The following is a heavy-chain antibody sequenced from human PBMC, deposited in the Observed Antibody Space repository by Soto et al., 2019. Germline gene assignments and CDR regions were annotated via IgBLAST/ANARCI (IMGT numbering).Heavy chain of an antibody. Sequence: GASVKVSCKASGYTFTSYAMNWVRQAPGQGLEWMGWINTNTGNPTYAQGFTGRFVFSLDTSVSTAYLQICSLKAADTAVYYCARGPGYSSSWYLPLTYYDYHGMDVWGQGTTVTVSS. CDR3: ARGPGYSSSWYLPLTYYDYHGMDV. J-gene: IGHJ6*02. CDR1: GYTFTSYA. D-gene: IGHD6-13*01. CDR2: INTNTGNP. V-gene: IGHV7-4-1*01.